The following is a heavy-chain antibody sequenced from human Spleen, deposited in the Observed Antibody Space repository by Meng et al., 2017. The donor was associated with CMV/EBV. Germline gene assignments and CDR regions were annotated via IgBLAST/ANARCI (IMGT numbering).Heavy chain of an antibody. CDR2: IHSFNDDT. D-gene: IGHD3/OR15-3a*01. CDR1: GYRYANYG. J-gene: IGHJ4*02. V-gene: IGHV1-18*01. Sequence: SGYRYANYGFSWVRQAPGQAREWMGWIHSFNDDTRYARQVQGRVTLTTDTSTNTAYMELRSLRSDDTAVYFCARALYYDFWSSPYDYWGQGTLVTVSS. CDR3: ARALYYDFWSSPYDY.